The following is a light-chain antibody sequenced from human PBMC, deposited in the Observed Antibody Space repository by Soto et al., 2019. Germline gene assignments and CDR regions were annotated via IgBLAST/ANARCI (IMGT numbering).Light chain of an antibody. CDR3: AAWDDSLNALV. Sequence: QSVLTQPPSASGTPRQRVTISCSGSSSNIGSNTVSWYQQVPGTAPKLLIYSNNQRPSGVPDRFSGSKSGTSASLATSGLQSEDEADYYCAAWDDSLNALVFGTGTKLTVL. J-gene: IGLJ1*01. CDR1: SSNIGSNT. V-gene: IGLV1-44*01. CDR2: SNN.